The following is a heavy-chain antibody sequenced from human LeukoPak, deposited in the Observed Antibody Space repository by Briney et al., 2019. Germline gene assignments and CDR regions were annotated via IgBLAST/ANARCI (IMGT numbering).Heavy chain of an antibody. CDR1: GYTFTDSY. CDR2: INPNSGAT. CDR3: AGAAAGTFDY. D-gene: IGHD6-13*01. J-gene: IGHJ4*02. V-gene: IGHV1-2*02. Sequence: ASVKVSCKASGYTFTDSYMHWVRQAPGQGLEWMGWINPNSGATNYAQKFQGRVSMTRDTSISTAYMEVSRLRSDDTAVYYCAGAAAGTFDYWGQGTLVTVSS.